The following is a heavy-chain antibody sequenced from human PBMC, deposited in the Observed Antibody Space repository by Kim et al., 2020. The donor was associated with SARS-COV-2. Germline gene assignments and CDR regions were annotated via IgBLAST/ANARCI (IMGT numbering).Heavy chain of an antibody. D-gene: IGHD6-13*01. V-gene: IGHV4-34*01. J-gene: IGHJ4*02. CDR3: ARREYSSSWYLEAPPRYYYFDY. Sequence: SETLSLTCAVYGGSFSGYYWSWIRQPPGKGLEWIGEINHSGSTNYNPSLKSRVTISVDTSKNQFSLKLSSVTAADTAVYYCARREYSSSWYLEAPPRYYYFDYWGQGTLVTVSS. CDR1: GGSFSGYY. CDR2: INHSGST.